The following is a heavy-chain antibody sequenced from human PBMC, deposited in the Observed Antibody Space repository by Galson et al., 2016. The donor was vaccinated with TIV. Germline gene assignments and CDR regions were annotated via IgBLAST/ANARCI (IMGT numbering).Heavy chain of an antibody. J-gene: IGHJ1*01. D-gene: IGHD3-22*01. CDR3: AQAVYYDSTAYYLHY. CDR1: GYIFIAYY. V-gene: IGHV1-2*06. CDR2: INPNSGDT. Sequence: SVKVSCKASGYIFIAYYIHWVRQARGHGLEWMGRINPNSGDTNSAQKFQGRVTMTRDTSIRTAYLKVSRLTSDDTAVYFCAQAVYYDSTAYYLHYWGQGTLVTVSS.